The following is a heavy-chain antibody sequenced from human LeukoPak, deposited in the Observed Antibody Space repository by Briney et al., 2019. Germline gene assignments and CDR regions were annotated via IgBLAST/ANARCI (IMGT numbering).Heavy chain of an antibody. J-gene: IGHJ3*02. V-gene: IGHV3-64D*09. CDR1: GFTFSSYV. CDR2: ISSNGGST. D-gene: IGHD3-22*01. CDR3: VKDYYDSSGYYGDAFDI. Sequence: QPGGSLRLSCSASGFTFSSYVMYWVRQAPGKGLEYVSTISSNGGSTYYADSVKGRFTISRDNSKNTLYLQMSSLGAEDTAVYYCVKDYYDSSGYYGDAFDIWGQGTMVTVPS.